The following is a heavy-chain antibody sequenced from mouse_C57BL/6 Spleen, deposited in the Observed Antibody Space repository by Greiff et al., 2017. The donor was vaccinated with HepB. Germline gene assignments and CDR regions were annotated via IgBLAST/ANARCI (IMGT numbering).Heavy chain of an antibody. V-gene: IGHV5-6*01. D-gene: IGHD1-1*01. CDR1: GFTFSSYG. CDR3: ARTTFYYYGSTPYSMDY. Sequence: EVQVVESGGDLVKPGGSLKLSCAASGFTFSSYGMSWVRQTPDKRLEWVATISSGGSYTYYPASVKGRFTISRDNAKNTLYLQMSSLKSEDTAMYYCARTTFYYYGSTPYSMDYWGQGTSVTVSS. CDR2: ISSGGSYT. J-gene: IGHJ4*01.